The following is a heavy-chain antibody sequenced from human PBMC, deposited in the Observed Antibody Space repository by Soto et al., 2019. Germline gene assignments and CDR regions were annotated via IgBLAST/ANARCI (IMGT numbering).Heavy chain of an antibody. Sequence: SETLSLTCTVSGGSISSYYWSWIRQPPGKGLEWIGYIYYSGSTNYNPSLKSRVTISVDTSKNQFSLKLSSVTAADTAVYYCARPGYCSGGSCYLGAFDIWGQGTMVTVSS. V-gene: IGHV4-59*08. CDR2: IYYSGST. CDR1: GGSISSYY. D-gene: IGHD2-15*01. CDR3: ARPGYCSGGSCYLGAFDI. J-gene: IGHJ3*02.